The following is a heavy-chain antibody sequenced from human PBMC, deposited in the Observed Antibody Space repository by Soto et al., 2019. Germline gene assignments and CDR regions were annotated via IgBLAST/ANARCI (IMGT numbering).Heavy chain of an antibody. CDR2: INHSGST. D-gene: IGHD1-26*01. V-gene: IGHV4-34*01. CDR3: ARGSRSYYPYYYYGMDV. CDR1: GGSFSGYY. J-gene: IGHJ6*02. Sequence: SETLSLTCAVYGGSFSGYYWSWIRQPPGKGLEWIGEINHSGSTNYNPSLKSRVTISVDTSKNQFSLKLSSVTAADTAVYYCARGSRSYYPYYYYGMDVWGQGTMVTVSS.